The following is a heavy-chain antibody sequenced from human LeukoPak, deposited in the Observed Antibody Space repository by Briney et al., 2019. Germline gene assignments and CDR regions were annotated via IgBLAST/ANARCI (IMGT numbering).Heavy chain of an antibody. CDR3: AELGITMIGGV. CDR2: ITRNSHDI. J-gene: IGHJ6*04. Sequence: GGSLRLSCAASGFPFNVYSMSWVRRAPRKGLEWGSYITRNSHDIYYADSVKGRFTISRDNAKNSLYLQMNSLRAEDTAVYYCAELGITMIGGVWGKGTTVTISP. D-gene: IGHD3-10*02. CDR1: GFPFNVYS. V-gene: IGHV3-21*05.